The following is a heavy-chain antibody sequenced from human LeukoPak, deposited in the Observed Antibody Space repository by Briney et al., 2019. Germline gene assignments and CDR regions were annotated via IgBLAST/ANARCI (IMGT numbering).Heavy chain of an antibody. CDR2: INHSGST. CDR3: ARVPYCSGGSCNYYYYYGMDV. V-gene: IGHV4-34*01. J-gene: IGHJ6*02. Sequence: KPSETLSLTCAVYGGSLSGYYWSWIRQPPGKGLEWIGEINHSGSTNYNPSLKSRVTISVDTSKNQFSLKLSSVTAADTAVYYCARVPYCSGGSCNYYYYYGMDVWGQGTTVTVSS. D-gene: IGHD2-15*01. CDR1: GGSLSGYY.